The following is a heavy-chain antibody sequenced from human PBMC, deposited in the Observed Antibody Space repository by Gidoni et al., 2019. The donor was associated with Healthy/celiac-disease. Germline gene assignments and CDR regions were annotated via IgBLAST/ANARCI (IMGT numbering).Heavy chain of an antibody. V-gene: IGHV4-4*02. J-gene: IGHJ4*02. Sequence: QVQLQESGPGLVKPSGTLSLTCAVSGGSISSSNWWSWVRQPPGKVLEWIGEIYHSGTTNYNPSLKSRVNISGDKSKNQFSLKLSSVTAADTAGYYCARYTNDYGDYGEGWGQGTLVTVSS. CDR2: IYHSGTT. D-gene: IGHD4-17*01. CDR3: ARYTNDYGDYGEG. CDR1: GGSISSSNW.